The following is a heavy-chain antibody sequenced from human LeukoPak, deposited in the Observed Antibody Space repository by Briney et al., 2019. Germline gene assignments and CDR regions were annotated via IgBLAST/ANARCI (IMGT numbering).Heavy chain of an antibody. J-gene: IGHJ4*02. CDR1: GFTFSDYY. CDR3: GRDYRRMFDY. D-gene: IGHD3-16*02. Sequence: GGSLRLSCAASGFTFSDYYMSWIRQAPGKGLEWVSYISSSGSTIYYADSVKGRFTISRDNAKNSLYLQINSMRAEDTAVYYCGRDYRRMFDYWGQGTLVTVSS. CDR2: ISSSGSTI. V-gene: IGHV3-11*01.